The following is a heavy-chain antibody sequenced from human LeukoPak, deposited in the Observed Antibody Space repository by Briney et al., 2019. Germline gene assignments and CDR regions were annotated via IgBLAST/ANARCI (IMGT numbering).Heavy chain of an antibody. Sequence: PGGSLRLSCAASGFTFSSYSMNWVRQAPGKGLEWVSSISSSSSYIYYADSMKGRFTISRDTAKNSLYLQMNSLRAEDTAVYYCARDRDSSKIDYWGQGTLVTVSS. V-gene: IGHV3-21*01. J-gene: IGHJ4*02. D-gene: IGHD6-13*01. CDR3: ARDRDSSKIDY. CDR2: ISSSSSYI. CDR1: GFTFSSYS.